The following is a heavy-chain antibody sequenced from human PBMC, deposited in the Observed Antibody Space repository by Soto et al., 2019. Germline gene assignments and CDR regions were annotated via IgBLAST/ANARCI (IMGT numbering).Heavy chain of an antibody. CDR2: ISYDGSNK. CDR1: GFTFSSYA. Sequence: QVQLVESGGGVVQPGRSLRLSCAASGFTFSSYAMHWVRQAPGKGLEWVAVISYDGSNKYYADSVKGRFTTSRDNSKNTLYLQMNSLRAEDTAVYYCAIGQRVTIFGVVIRPGMDVWGQGTTVNVSS. D-gene: IGHD3-3*01. CDR3: AIGQRVTIFGVVIRPGMDV. J-gene: IGHJ6*02. V-gene: IGHV3-30-3*01.